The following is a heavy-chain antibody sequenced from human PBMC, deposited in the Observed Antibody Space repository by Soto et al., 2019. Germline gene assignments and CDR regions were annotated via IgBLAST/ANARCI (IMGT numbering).Heavy chain of an antibody. J-gene: IGHJ4*02. Sequence: QFHLVQSGPEVKKPGSSVKVSCKASGDAIVKYTFPWVRQAPGQGLEWMGRIVSILGLATYAQNFQGRVAITADKSTNTVYVELSSLTSADSAVYFCVSQAGYDAPVEFWGQGTLVTVS. CDR3: VSQAGYDAPVEF. D-gene: IGHD5-12*01. V-gene: IGHV1-69*02. CDR1: GDAIVKYT. CDR2: IVSILGLA.